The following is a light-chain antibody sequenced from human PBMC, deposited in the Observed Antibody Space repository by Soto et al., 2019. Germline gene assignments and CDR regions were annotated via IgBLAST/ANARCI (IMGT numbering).Light chain of an antibody. CDR2: DAS. V-gene: IGKV3-11*01. CDR3: KQRSNWPPLT. Sequence: EIVMSLSPATLSVSPGERVTLSSRASQNIISNLAWYQQKPGQAPRLLIYDASNRATGIPARFSGSGSGTDFTLTISSLEPEDFAVYYCKQRSNWPPLTFGPGTKVDIK. CDR1: QNIISN. J-gene: IGKJ3*01.